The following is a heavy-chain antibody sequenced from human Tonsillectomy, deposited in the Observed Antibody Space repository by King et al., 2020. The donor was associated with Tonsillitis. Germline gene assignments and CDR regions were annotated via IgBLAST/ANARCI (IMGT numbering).Heavy chain of an antibody. CDR2: IKQDGSEK. D-gene: IGHD6-13*01. V-gene: IGHV3-7*01. J-gene: IGHJ4*02. CDR3: ARSSSRDRY. Sequence: VQLVESGGGLVQPGGSLRLSCAASGFTFSSYCMSWVRQAPGKGLEGVANIKQDGSEKYYVDSVKGRFTISRDNAKNSLYLQMNSRRAEDTAVYYCARSSSRDRYWGQGTLVTVSS. CDR1: GFTFSSYC.